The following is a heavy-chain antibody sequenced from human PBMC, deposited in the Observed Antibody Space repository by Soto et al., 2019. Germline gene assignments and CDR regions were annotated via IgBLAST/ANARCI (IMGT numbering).Heavy chain of an antibody. Sequence: LGESLKISCQCSGYTFSNFWIGWVRQLPGKGLEWMGIIYPGDHETRYSPSFHGKVTISADKSFNTAYLQWNSLEASDTAFYFCARSPRSSPYFDYWGQGALVTVSS. CDR1: GYTFSNFW. J-gene: IGHJ4*02. V-gene: IGHV5-51*01. CDR3: ARSPRSSPYFDY. CDR2: IYPGDHET. D-gene: IGHD6-13*01.